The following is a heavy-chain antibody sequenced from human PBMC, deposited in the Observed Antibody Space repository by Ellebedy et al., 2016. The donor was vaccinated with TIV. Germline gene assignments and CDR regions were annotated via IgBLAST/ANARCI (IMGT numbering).Heavy chain of an antibody. Sequence: MPSETLSLTCTVSGGSISSYYWSWIRQPPGKGLEWFGYIYYSGSTNYNPSLKSRVTISVDTSKNQFSLKLSSVTAADTAVYYCARGYSSGWYNWFDPWGQGTLVTVSS. J-gene: IGHJ5*02. CDR3: ARGYSSGWYNWFDP. CDR2: IYYSGST. D-gene: IGHD6-19*01. V-gene: IGHV4-59*01. CDR1: GGSISSYY.